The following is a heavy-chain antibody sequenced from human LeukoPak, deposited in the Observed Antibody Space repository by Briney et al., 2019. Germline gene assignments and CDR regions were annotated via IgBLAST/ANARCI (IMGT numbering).Heavy chain of an antibody. CDR1: GGTFSDAS. CDR2: IKSKAVGGTT. Sequence: RGPRPLSWAASGGTFSDASGSGVRQPPGKGLGWVGRIKSKAVGGTTDSATPVKGRFTISRDDSKNTLYLQMNSLKTEDTAVYYCTTDFYYDSSGYSWYFDYWGQGTLVTVSS. V-gene: IGHV3-15*01. D-gene: IGHD3-22*01. CDR3: TTDFYYDSSGYSWYFDY. J-gene: IGHJ4*02.